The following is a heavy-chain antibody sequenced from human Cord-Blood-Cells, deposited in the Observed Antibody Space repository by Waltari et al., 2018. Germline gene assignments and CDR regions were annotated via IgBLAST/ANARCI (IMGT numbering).Heavy chain of an antibody. CDR1: GGSFSGYY. D-gene: IGHD2-21*02. CDR3: ARVVVTAIPDY. Sequence: QVQLQQWGAGLLKPSETLSLTCAVYGGSFSGYYWRWIRPPPGKGLEWIGEINHSGSTNYNPSLKSRVTISVDTSKNQFSLKLSSVTAADTAVYYCARVVVTAIPDYWGQGTLVTVSS. V-gene: IGHV4-34*01. J-gene: IGHJ4*02. CDR2: INHSGST.